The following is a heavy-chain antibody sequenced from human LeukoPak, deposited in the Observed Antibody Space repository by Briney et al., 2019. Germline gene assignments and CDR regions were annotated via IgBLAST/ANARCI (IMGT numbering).Heavy chain of an antibody. J-gene: IGHJ4*02. V-gene: IGHV4-34*01. CDR1: GASFSGYY. CDR3: ARGPRWSGYTY. CDR2: INHSGST. Sequence: PSETLSLTCAVYGASFSGYYWSWIRQPPGKGLEWIGEINHSGSTNYNPSLKSRVTISVDTSKNQFSLKLSSVTAADTAVYYCARGPRWSGYTYWGQGTLVTVSS. D-gene: IGHD3-3*01.